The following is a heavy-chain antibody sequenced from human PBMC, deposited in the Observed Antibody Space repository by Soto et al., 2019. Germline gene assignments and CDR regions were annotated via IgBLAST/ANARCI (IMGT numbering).Heavy chain of an antibody. J-gene: IGHJ6*01. Sequence: QVQLEQSAPEVKKPGASVKVSCKASGYTFTTYGISWVRQAPGQGLEWLGWINTHNGNTTYAQNLQGRVIMTADTSTSTAYMELRSLRSDDTAIYYCTREGSAPYYYYGMD. CDR2: INTHNGNT. V-gene: IGHV1-18*01. CDR1: GYTFTTYG. D-gene: IGHD3-10*01. CDR3: TREGSAPYYYYGMD.